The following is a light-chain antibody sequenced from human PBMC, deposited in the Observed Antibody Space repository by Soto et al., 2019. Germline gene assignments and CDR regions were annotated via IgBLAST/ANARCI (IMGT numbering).Light chain of an antibody. V-gene: IGKV1-5*02. CDR3: QQYNDYWT. CDR2: DAS. CDR1: QTISSW. Sequence: DIQMTQSPSTLSASVGERATIICRASQTISSWLAWYQQKGGQAPKLLIYDASSLESGVPSRFSGSGSGTEFTLTISSLQPDDFATYYCQQYNDYWTFGQGTKVDIK. J-gene: IGKJ1*01.